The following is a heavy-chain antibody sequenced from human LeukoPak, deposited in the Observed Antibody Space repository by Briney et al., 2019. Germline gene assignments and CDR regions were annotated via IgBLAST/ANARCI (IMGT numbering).Heavy chain of an antibody. CDR1: GFTFSSYS. V-gene: IGHV3-48*01. D-gene: IGHD2-2*01. CDR3: AREGGPLRYCSSTSCYLDYYYYYYMDV. CDR2: ISSSSSTI. J-gene: IGHJ6*03. Sequence: PGGSLRLSCAASGFTFSSYSMNWVRQAPGKGLEWVSYISSSSSTIYYADSVKGRFTISRDNAKNSLYLQMNSLRAEDTAVYYCAREGGPLRYCSSTSCYLDYYYYYYMDVWGKGTTVTVSS.